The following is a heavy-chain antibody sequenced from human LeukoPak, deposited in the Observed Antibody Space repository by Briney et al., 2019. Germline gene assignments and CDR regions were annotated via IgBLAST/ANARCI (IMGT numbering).Heavy chain of an antibody. D-gene: IGHD1-26*01. V-gene: IGHV4-39*01. CDR2: IYYSGST. CDR1: GGSISSSSVY. Sequence: PSETLSLMCTVSGGSISSSSVYWGWIRQPPGKGLEWIGIIYYSGSTYYNPSLKSRVTISVDTSKNQFSLKLSSVTAADTAVYYCARRPPKMVGDVVAFDIWGQETMGTLSS. J-gene: IGHJ3*02. CDR3: ARRPPKMVGDVVAFDI.